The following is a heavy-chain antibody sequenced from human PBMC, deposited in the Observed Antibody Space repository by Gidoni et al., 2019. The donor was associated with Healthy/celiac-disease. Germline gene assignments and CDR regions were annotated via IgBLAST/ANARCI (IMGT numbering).Heavy chain of an antibody. J-gene: IGHJ6*02. CDR1: GGSISSGGYY. CDR3: ATKGYCSSTSCYDYYGMDV. V-gene: IGHV4-31*03. D-gene: IGHD2-2*01. CDR2: IYYSGST. Sequence: QVQLQESGPGLVKPSQTLSLPCTVSGGSISSGGYYWGWIRQHPGKGLEWIGYIYYSGSTYYNPSLKSRVTISVDTSKNQFSLKLSSVTAADTAVYYCATKGYCSSTSCYDYYGMDVWGQGTTVTVSS.